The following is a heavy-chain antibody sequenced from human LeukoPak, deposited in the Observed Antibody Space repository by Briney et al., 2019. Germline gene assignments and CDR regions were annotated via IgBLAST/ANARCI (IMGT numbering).Heavy chain of an antibody. J-gene: IGHJ4*02. D-gene: IGHD3-10*01. Sequence: ASVKVSCKVSGYTLTELSMHWVRQAPGKGLEWMGGFDPEDGETIYAQKFQGRVTMTEDTSTDTAYMELSSLRSEDTAVYYCATEITMVRGVIIMRSEALDYWDQGTLVTVSS. CDR3: ATEITMVRGVIIMRSEALDY. CDR2: FDPEDGET. CDR1: GYTLTELS. V-gene: IGHV1-24*01.